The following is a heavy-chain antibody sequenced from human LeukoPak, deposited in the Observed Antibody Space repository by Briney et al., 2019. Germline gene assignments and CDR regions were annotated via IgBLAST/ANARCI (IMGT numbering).Heavy chain of an antibody. Sequence: GGSLRLSCAASGFTFSSYGIHWVRQAPGKGLEWVAVISYDGSKKYYADSVKGRFTISRDNSKNTLYLQMNSLRSDDTAVYYCARVLTSRRNGMDVWGQGTTVTVSS. V-gene: IGHV3-30*03. CDR3: ARVLTSRRNGMDV. CDR1: GFTFSSYG. CDR2: ISYDGSKK. D-gene: IGHD4-11*01. J-gene: IGHJ6*02.